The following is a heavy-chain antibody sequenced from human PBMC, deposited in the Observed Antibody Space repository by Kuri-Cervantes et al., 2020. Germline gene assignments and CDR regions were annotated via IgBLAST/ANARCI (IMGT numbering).Heavy chain of an antibody. J-gene: IGHJ4*02. V-gene: IGHV1-18*01. CDR1: GYTFTSYG. CDR2: ISAYNGNT. D-gene: IGHD4-17*01. CDR3: ARWGLTVTMGGADY. Sequence: ASVKVSCKASGYTFTSYGISWARQAPGQGLEWMGWISAYNGNTNYAQKLQGRVTMTTDTSTSTAYMELRSLRSDDTAVYYCARWGLTVTMGGADYWGQGTLVTVSS.